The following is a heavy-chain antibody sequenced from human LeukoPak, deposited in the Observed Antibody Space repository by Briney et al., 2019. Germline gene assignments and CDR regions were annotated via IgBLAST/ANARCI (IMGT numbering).Heavy chain of an antibody. V-gene: IGHV3-23*01. J-gene: IGHJ3*01. CDR2: ISGSGSST. CDR3: AKGVPGSGWYSGFDAFEV. Sequence: GGSLRLSCAASGFTLSSYAMSWVRQVPGKGLEWVSAISGSGSSTYYADSVKGRFTISRDNSKNTLYLQMNSLRAEDTAVYYCAKGVPGSGWYSGFDAFEVWGQGTMVTVSS. D-gene: IGHD6-19*01. CDR1: GFTLSSYA.